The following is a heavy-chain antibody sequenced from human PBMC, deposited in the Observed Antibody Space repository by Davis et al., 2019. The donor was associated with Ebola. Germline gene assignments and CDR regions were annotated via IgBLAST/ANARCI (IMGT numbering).Heavy chain of an antibody. V-gene: IGHV3-NL1*01. D-gene: IGHD6-13*01. CDR3: ARVIGQQDWYFDL. J-gene: IGHJ2*01. Sequence: GGSLRLSCAASGFTFSSYGMHWVRQAPGKGLEWVSLMYSGTTTYYADSMKGRFTISRDSSKNTLYLQMNTLRAEDTAVYYCARVIGQQDWYFDLWGRGTLVTVSS. CDR2: MYSGTTT. CDR1: GFTFSSYG.